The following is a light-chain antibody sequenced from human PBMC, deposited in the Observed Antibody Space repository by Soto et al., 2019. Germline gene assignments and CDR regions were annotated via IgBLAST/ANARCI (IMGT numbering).Light chain of an antibody. Sequence: DIVMTQSLDSLAVSLGERATINCKSGQSVLYGSNNKNSLAWYQQKPGQPPKLLICWASTREFGVPDRFSGSGSGTHFTLTISSLQAEDVAVYYCQQYYSTPITFGQGTRLEIK. CDR2: WAS. CDR3: QQYYSTPIT. J-gene: IGKJ5*01. V-gene: IGKV4-1*01. CDR1: QSVLYGSNNKNS.